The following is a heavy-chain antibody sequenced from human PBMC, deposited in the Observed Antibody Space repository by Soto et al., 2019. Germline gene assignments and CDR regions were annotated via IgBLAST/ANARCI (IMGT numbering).Heavy chain of an antibody. Sequence: ASVKVSCKASGYTFTSYAMHWVRQAPGQRLEWMGWINAGNGNTKYSQKFQGRVTITRDTSASTAYMELSSLRSEDTAVYYCAGGYSYGYGLDYWGQGTLVTVSS. J-gene: IGHJ4*02. CDR3: AGGYSYGYGLDY. CDR2: INAGNGNT. V-gene: IGHV1-3*01. D-gene: IGHD5-18*01. CDR1: GYTFTSYA.